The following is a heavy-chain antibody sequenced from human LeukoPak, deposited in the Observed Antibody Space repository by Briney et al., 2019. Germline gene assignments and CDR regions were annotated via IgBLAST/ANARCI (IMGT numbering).Heavy chain of an antibody. V-gene: IGHV3-23*01. D-gene: IGHD3-22*01. CDR3: AKPYYYDSSGFHFNY. CDR2: ISASGGST. J-gene: IGHJ4*02. CDR1: GFTFSSYA. Sequence: GGSLRLSCAASGFTFSSYAMSWVRQAPGKGLEWVSAISASGGSTYYADSVKGRFTISRDNSKNTLYLQMNSLRAEDTAVYYCAKPYYYDSSGFHFNYWGQGTLVTVSS.